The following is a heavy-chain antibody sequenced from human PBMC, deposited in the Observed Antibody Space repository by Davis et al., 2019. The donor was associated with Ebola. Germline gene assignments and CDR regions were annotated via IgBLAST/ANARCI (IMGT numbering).Heavy chain of an antibody. J-gene: IGHJ4*02. D-gene: IGHD3-22*01. Sequence: LSLTCAASGFTFSSYSMNWVRQAPGKGLEWVSSINSSSSYIYYADSVKGRFTISRDNAKNSLYLQMNSLRAEDTAVYYCARDLYYYDSSGYSYYFDYWGQGTLVTVSS. CDR2: INSSSSYI. CDR3: ARDLYYYDSSGYSYYFDY. V-gene: IGHV3-21*01. CDR1: GFTFSSYS.